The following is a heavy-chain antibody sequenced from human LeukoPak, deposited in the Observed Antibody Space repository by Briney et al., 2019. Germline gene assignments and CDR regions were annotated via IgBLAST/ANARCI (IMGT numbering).Heavy chain of an antibody. CDR3: AKYGPQDSGSSHFDY. D-gene: IGHD1-26*01. Sequence: TGGSLRLSCAASGFTFSSYAMSWVRQAPGKGLEWVSAIRDSGSSTHYADSVKGRFTTSRDNSKNTLFLHMNSLRAEDTAIYYCAKYGPQDSGSSHFDYWGQGALVTVSS. J-gene: IGHJ4*02. CDR2: IRDSGSST. V-gene: IGHV3-23*01. CDR1: GFTFSSYA.